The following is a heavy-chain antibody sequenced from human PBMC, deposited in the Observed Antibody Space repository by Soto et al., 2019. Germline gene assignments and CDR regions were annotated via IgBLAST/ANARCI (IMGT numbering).Heavy chain of an antibody. Sequence: GGSLRLSCAASGFTFSSYGMHWVRQAPGKGLEWVAVISYDGSNKYYADSVKGRFTISRDNSKNTLYLQMNSLRAEDTAVYYCMAPAGESYHYDSSGYSDYWGQGTLVTVSS. D-gene: IGHD3-22*01. CDR1: GFTFSSYG. CDR3: MAPAGESYHYDSSGYSDY. J-gene: IGHJ4*02. V-gene: IGHV3-30*03. CDR2: ISYDGSNK.